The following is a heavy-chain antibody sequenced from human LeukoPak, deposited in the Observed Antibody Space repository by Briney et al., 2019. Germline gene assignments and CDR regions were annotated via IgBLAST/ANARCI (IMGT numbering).Heavy chain of an antibody. CDR1: GFTFSSPA. D-gene: IGHD2-15*01. CDR2: ISNNGGYT. V-gene: IGHV3-23*01. CDR3: AKQLGYCSDGSCYFPY. J-gene: IGHJ4*02. Sequence: GGSLRLSCAASGFTFSSPAMSWVRQTPGKGLEWVSAISNNGGYTYYADSVQGRFTISRDNSKSTLCLQMNSLRAEDTAVYYCAKQLGYCSDGSCYFPYWGQGTPVTVSS.